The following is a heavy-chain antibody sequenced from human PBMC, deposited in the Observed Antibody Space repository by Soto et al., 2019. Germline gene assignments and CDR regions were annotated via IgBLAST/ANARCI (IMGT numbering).Heavy chain of an antibody. D-gene: IGHD3-22*01. CDR3: ASKNYYDSSGYPYYFDF. Sequence: SVKVSCKASGGTSSYSVNWVRQAPGQGLEWMGGIIPIFGIINYAQKFLGRVTITADKSTTTAYMELSSLTSEDTAVYYCASKNYYDSSGYPYYFDFWGQGTLVTV. J-gene: IGHJ4*02. CDR1: GGTSSYS. CDR2: IIPIFGII. V-gene: IGHV1-69*10.